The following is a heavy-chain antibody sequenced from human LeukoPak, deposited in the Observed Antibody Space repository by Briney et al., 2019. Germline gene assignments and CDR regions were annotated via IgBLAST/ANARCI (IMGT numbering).Heavy chain of an antibody. CDR3: VAPAGTLGYFQH. CDR2: ISAYNGNT. D-gene: IGHD6-13*01. Sequence: ASVKVSCKASGYTFTSYGISWVRQAPGQGLEWMGWISAYNGNTNYAQKLQGRVTMTTDTSTSTAYMELRSLRSDDTAVYYCVAPAGTLGYFQHLGQGTLVTVSS. J-gene: IGHJ1*01. V-gene: IGHV1-18*01. CDR1: GYTFTSYG.